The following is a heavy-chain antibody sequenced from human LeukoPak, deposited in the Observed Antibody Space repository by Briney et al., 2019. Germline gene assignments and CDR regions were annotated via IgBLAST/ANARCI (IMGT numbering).Heavy chain of an antibody. D-gene: IGHD6-13*01. CDR3: ARFGAAAGTDY. Sequence: SQTLSLTCTVSGGSISSGDYYWSWIRQPPGKGLEWIGYVYYSGSTNYNPSLKSRVTISVDTSKNQFSLKLTSMTAADTAVYYCARFGAAAGTDYWGQGTLVTVSS. CDR2: VYYSGST. V-gene: IGHV4-61*08. J-gene: IGHJ4*02. CDR1: GGSISSGDYY.